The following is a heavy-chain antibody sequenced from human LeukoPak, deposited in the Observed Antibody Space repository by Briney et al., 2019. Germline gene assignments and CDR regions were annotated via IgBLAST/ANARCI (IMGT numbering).Heavy chain of an antibody. CDR2: IDWDDDK. D-gene: IGHD6-19*01. CDR1: GFSLSTSGMC. CDR3: ARIRKGAVAGWEGTMDV. J-gene: IGHJ6*02. Sequence: SGPTLVNPTQTLTLTCTFSGFSLSTSGMCVSWIRQPPGKALEWLARIDWDDDKYYSTSLKTRLTISKDTSKNQVDLTMTNMDPVDTATYYCARIRKGAVAGWEGTMDVWGQGTTVTVSS. V-gene: IGHV2-70*11.